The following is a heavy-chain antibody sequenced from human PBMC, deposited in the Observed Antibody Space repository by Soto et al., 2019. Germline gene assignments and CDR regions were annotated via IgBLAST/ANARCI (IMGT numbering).Heavy chain of an antibody. CDR3: ARTTDAFDI. D-gene: IGHD1-1*01. J-gene: IGHJ3*02. V-gene: IGHV4-31*03. Sequence: QVQLQESGPGLVKPSQTLSLTCTVSGYSISNGGYYWSWIRQRPGEGLEWLGYIYYSGSTYYKPSLKSRPSISVDTSKNQFSLKLNSVTAADTAVYYCARTTDAFDIWGQGTMVTVSS. CDR1: GYSISNGGYY. CDR2: IYYSGST.